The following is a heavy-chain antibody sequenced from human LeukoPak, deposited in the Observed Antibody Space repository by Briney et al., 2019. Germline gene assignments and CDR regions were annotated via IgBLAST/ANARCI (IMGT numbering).Heavy chain of an antibody. CDR3: ARQRYQQFYYYMDV. J-gene: IGHJ6*03. CDR1: GGSFSGYY. D-gene: IGHD2-2*01. Sequence: SETLSLTCAVYGGSFSGYYWSWIRQPPGKGLEWIGEINHSGSTNYDPSLKSRVTISVDTSKNQFSLKLSSVTAADTAVYYCARQRYQQFYYYMDVWGKGTTVTVSS. V-gene: IGHV4-34*01. CDR2: INHSGST.